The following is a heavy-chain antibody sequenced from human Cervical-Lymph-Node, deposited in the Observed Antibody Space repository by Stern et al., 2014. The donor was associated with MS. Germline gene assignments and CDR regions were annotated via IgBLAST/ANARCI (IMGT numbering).Heavy chain of an antibody. CDR2: IYYSGST. J-gene: IGHJ3*02. CDR3: ARDRREGVRGARAFDI. CDR1: GGSISSGGYY. Sequence: QLQLQESGPGLVKPSQTLSLTCTVSGGSISSGGYYWSWIRHHPGKGLEXIGYIYYSGSTYYNPSLKSRVTISVDTSKNQFSLKLSSVTAADTAVYYCARDRREGVRGARAFDIWGQGTMVTVSS. D-gene: IGHD3-10*01. V-gene: IGHV4-31*03.